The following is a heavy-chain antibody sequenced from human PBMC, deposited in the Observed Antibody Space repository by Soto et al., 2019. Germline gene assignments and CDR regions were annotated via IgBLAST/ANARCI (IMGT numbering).Heavy chain of an antibody. Sequence: ESLKISCKGSGYSFTSYWIGWVRQMPGKGLEWMGIIYPGDSDTRYSPSFQGQVTISADKSISTAYLQWSSLKASDTAMYYCARQVSSSGLYVGAFDIRGQRKRVIV. CDR1: GYSFTSYW. CDR2: IYPGDSDT. V-gene: IGHV5-51*01. J-gene: IGHJ3*02. CDR3: ARQVSSSGLYVGAFDI. D-gene: IGHD6-19*01.